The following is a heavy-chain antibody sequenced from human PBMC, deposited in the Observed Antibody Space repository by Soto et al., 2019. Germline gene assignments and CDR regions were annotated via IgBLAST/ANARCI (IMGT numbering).Heavy chain of an antibody. Sequence: GGSLRLSCAASGFTFSSYWMSWVRQAPGKGLEWVANIKQDGSEKYYVDSVKGRFTISRDNAKNSLYLQMNSLRAEDTAVYYCARVRLAGLWFFDYWGQGTLVTFSS. D-gene: IGHD3-10*01. CDR2: IKQDGSEK. V-gene: IGHV3-7*03. J-gene: IGHJ4*02. CDR1: GFTFSSYW. CDR3: ARVRLAGLWFFDY.